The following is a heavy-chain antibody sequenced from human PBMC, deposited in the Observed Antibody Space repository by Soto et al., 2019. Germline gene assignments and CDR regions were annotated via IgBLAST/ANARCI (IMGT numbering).Heavy chain of an antibody. Sequence: QVELVQSGPEVKKPGASVKVSCKASGYSFSNSGFSWMRQAPGQGLEWMGWISTYNGNTNYAQKFQGRLSMTRDTSTTTAFMELTTLRSDDTAAYYCARDEYNNGRNWLNPWGQGTLVTVTS. J-gene: IGHJ5*02. CDR3: ARDEYNNGRNWLNP. D-gene: IGHD2-8*01. CDR2: ISTYNGNT. CDR1: GYSFSNSG. V-gene: IGHV1-18*01.